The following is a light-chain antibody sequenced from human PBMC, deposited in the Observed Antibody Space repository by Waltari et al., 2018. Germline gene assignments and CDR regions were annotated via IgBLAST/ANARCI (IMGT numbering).Light chain of an antibody. CDR3: QQLNIYPLT. CDR2: AAS. V-gene: IGKV1-9*01. CDR1: QGISSY. J-gene: IGKJ4*01. Sequence: DIQLTQSPSFLSASVGDRVTITCRASQGISSYLAWYQQKLGKAPTLLIYAASTLQSGVPSRCSGSGSGTEFTLTISSLQPEDFATYYCQQLNIYPLTFGGGTKVEIK.